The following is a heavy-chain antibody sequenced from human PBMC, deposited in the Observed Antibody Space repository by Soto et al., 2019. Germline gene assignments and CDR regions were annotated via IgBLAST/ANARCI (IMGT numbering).Heavy chain of an antibody. Sequence: PGGSLRLSWASSGFTFSSYAIGWVRQAPGKGLEWVSAISGSGGSTYYADSVKGRFTISRDNSKNTLYLQMNSLRAEDTAVYYCAKAFCHIVLVVYATSAEYFQHWGQGSLVAVS. D-gene: IGHD2-8*01. CDR2: ISGSGGST. CDR1: GFTFSSYA. V-gene: IGHV3-23*01. J-gene: IGHJ1*01. CDR3: AKAFCHIVLVVYATSAEYFQH.